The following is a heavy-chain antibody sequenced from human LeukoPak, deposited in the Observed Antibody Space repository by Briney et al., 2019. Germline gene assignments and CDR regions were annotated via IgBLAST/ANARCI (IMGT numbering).Heavy chain of an antibody. J-gene: IGHJ2*01. V-gene: IGHV4-59*01. D-gene: IGHD6-13*01. CDR1: GGSISSYY. CDR2: IYYSGST. CDR3: ARDKGLAAAGHWYFDL. Sequence: SETLSLTCTVSGGSISSYYWSWIRQPPGKGLEWIGYIYYSGSTNYNPSLKSRVTISGDTFKNQFSLKLSSVTAADTAVYYCARDKGLAAAGHWYFDLWGRGTLVTVSS.